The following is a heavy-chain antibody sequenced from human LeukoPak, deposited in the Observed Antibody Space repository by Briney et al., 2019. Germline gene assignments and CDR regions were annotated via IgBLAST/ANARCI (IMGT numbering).Heavy chain of an antibody. J-gene: IGHJ6*04. CDR1: GFIFRSYS. CDR3: ARDRVVVSSTSRYGMDV. CDR2: ISYDGSEK. Sequence: PGRSLRLSCAASGFIFRSYSMYWVRQAPGKGLEWVASISYDGSEKYYADSTKGRFTISRDKSNNTLYVDLSSLRGEDTAVYYCARDRVVVSSTSRYGMDVWGKGTTVIVSS. D-gene: IGHD2-2*01. V-gene: IGHV3-30*19.